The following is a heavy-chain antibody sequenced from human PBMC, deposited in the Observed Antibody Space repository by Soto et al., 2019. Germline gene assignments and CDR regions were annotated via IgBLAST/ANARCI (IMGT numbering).Heavy chain of an antibody. J-gene: IGHJ4*02. CDR2: IYYSGST. D-gene: IGHD3-22*01. Sequence: SETLSLTCTVSGGSISSGDYHWSWIRQPPGKGLEWIGYIYYSGSTYYNPSLKSRVTISVDTSKNQFSLKLSSVTAADTAVYYCARGVYYDSSGYDYWGQGTLVTSPQ. CDR1: GGSISSGDYH. V-gene: IGHV4-30-4*01. CDR3: ARGVYYDSSGYDY.